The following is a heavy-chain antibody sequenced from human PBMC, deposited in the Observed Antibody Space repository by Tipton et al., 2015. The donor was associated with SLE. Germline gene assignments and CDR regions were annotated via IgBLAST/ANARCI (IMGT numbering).Heavy chain of an antibody. Sequence: TLSLTCTVSGGSISSSSYYWGWIRQPPGKGLEWIGSIYYSGSTYYNPSPKSRVTISVDTSKNQFSLKLSSVTAADTAVYYCARDKYSSSWDFDYWGQGTLVTVSS. V-gene: IGHV4-39*07. D-gene: IGHD6-13*01. CDR1: GGSISSSSYY. CDR3: ARDKYSSSWDFDY. J-gene: IGHJ4*02. CDR2: IYYSGST.